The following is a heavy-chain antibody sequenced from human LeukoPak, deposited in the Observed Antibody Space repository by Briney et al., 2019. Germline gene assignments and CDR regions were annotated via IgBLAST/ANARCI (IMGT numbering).Heavy chain of an antibody. D-gene: IGHD3-3*01. CDR1: GITFTDHG. J-gene: IGHJ4*02. CDR3: AKGFDFWRGLYYFDH. Sequence: PGGSLRLSCAASGITFTDHGLSWVRQAPGKGLEWVSSISVSGGVTLYADSVKGRLVISRDNSRSRVYLEMNRLRAEDTAVYYCAKGFDFWRGLYYFDHWGQGTLVTVSS. V-gene: IGHV3-23*01. CDR2: ISVSGGVT.